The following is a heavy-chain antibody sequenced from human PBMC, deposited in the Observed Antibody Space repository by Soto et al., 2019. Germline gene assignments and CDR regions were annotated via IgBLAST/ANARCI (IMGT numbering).Heavy chain of an antibody. CDR1: GYSFTNYW. Sequence: GESLKISCQGSGYSFTNYWIAWVRQVSGKGLEWMGRIDPSDSYTNYSPSFQGHVTISADKSISTAYLQWSSLKASDTAMYYCANLLWFGEPHSPPFDYWGQGTLVTVSS. CDR3: ANLLWFGEPHSPPFDY. J-gene: IGHJ4*02. CDR2: IDPSDSYT. D-gene: IGHD3-10*01. V-gene: IGHV5-10-1*01.